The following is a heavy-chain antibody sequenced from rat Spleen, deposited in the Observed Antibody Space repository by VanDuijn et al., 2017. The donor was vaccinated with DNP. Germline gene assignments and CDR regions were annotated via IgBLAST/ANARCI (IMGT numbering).Heavy chain of an antibody. D-gene: IGHD3-1*01. CDR1: GFTFSDYY. Sequence: EVQLVESGGGLVQPGRSLRLSCAASGFTFSDYYMAWVRQAPKKGLEWVAAISPSGSRPYSPDSVKGRFTISRDTAKSSLYLQMNSLRSEDTATYYCTRHRFPLYYFDFWGQGVMVTVSS. CDR3: TRHRFPLYYFDF. J-gene: IGHJ2*01. V-gene: IGHV5-22*01. CDR2: ISPSGSRP.